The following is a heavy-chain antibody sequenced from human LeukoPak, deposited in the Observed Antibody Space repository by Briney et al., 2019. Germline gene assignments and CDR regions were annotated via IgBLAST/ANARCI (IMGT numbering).Heavy chain of an antibody. V-gene: IGHV4-4*02. CDR1: GGSISGTNW. CDR2: ISLRGLT. Sequence: SETLSLTCGVSGGSISGTNWWSWVRQPPGQGLEWIGEISLRGLTNYNPSLRSRLTMSLDESRNQVSLNLTSVTAADTAVYYCSRESGPFSPFGFWGQGTLVSVHS. D-gene: IGHD1-26*01. J-gene: IGHJ4*02. CDR3: SRESGPFSPFGF.